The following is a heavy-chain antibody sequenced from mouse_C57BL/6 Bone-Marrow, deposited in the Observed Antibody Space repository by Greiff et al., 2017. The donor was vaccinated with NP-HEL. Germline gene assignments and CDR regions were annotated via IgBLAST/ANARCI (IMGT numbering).Heavy chain of an antibody. CDR2: IYPGSGNT. D-gene: IGHD2-5*01. J-gene: IGHJ1*03. CDR3: ARSYSNYGPYWYFDV. Sequence: VMLVESGAELVRPGASVKLSCKASGYTFTDYYINWVKQRPGQGLEWIARIYPGSGNTYYNEKFKGKATLTAEKSSSTAYMQLSSLTSEDSAVYFCARSYSNYGPYWYFDVWGTGTTVTVSS. CDR1: GYTFTDYY. V-gene: IGHV1-76*01.